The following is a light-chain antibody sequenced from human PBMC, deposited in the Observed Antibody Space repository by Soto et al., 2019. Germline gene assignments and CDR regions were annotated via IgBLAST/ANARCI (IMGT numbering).Light chain of an antibody. CDR3: SSHIGRSTLVI. J-gene: IGLJ2*01. CDR1: SSDVGGYEY. CDR2: DVR. V-gene: IGLV2-14*03. Sequence: QSALTQPASVSESPGQSITISCTGISSDVGGYEYVSWYQHHPGKAPKLIIYDVRNRPSGVSTRFSGSKSGNTASLTISGLQPEDEADYYCSSHIGRSTLVIFGGGTQLTVL.